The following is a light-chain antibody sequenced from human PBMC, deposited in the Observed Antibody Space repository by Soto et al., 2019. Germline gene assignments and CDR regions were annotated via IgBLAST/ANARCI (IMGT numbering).Light chain of an antibody. CDR2: GAS. CDR3: QHYNHWPPWT. CDR1: QSVGKN. V-gene: IGKV3-15*01. J-gene: IGKJ1*01. Sequence: IVLTQSPGTLSLSPGEGATLSCRASQSVGKNYLAWYQHKSGQAPRLLIYGASTRATGIPARFSGSGSGTEFALTISSLQSEDFAVYYCQHYNHWPPWTFAQGTKVDIK.